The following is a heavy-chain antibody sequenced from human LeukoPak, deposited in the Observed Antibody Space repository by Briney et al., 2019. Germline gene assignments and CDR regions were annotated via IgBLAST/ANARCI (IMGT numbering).Heavy chain of an antibody. D-gene: IGHD2-2*01. V-gene: IGHV4-34*01. J-gene: IGHJ4*02. Sequence: PSETLFLTCAVYGGSFSGYYWSWIRQPPGKGLEWIGEINHSGSTNYNPSLKSRVTISVDTSKNQFSLKLSSVTAADTAVYYCARVGDIVVVPAAMTFDYWGQGTLVTVSS. CDR3: ARVGDIVVVPAAMTFDY. CDR1: GGSFSGYY. CDR2: INHSGST.